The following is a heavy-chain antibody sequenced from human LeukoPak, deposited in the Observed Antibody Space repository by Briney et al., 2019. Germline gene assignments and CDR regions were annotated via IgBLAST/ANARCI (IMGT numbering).Heavy chain of an antibody. CDR3: ARGGSSSHFDY. CDR1: GFTISSKY. Sequence: GGSLRLSCAASGFTISSKYMSWVRPAPGKGLEWVSIIYSGGSTYYADSVKGRFSISRDNSKNTLFLQMDSLRAEDTAVYYCARGGSSSHFDYWGQGTLVTVSS. D-gene: IGHD6-13*01. J-gene: IGHJ4*02. CDR2: IYSGGST. V-gene: IGHV3-53*01.